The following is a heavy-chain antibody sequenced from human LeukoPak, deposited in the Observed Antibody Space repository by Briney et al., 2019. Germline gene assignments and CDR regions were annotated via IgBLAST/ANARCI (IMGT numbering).Heavy chain of an antibody. Sequence: PGGSLRLSCAASGFTFSSYAMSWVRQAPGKGLEWVSAISGSGGSTYYADSVKGRFTISRDNSKNTLYLQMNSLRAEDTAVYYCAKDIVVVPAASLDYFDYWGQGTLATVSS. D-gene: IGHD2-2*01. CDR1: GFTFSSYA. CDR3: AKDIVVVPAASLDYFDY. V-gene: IGHV3-23*01. CDR2: ISGSGGST. J-gene: IGHJ4*02.